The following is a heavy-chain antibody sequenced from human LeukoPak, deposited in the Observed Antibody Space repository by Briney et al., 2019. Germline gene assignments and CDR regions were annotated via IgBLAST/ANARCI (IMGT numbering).Heavy chain of an antibody. Sequence: PGGSLRLSCAASGFTFSSFSMNWVRQAPGKGLEWVSFISSSSSYIYYADSVKGRFTISRDNAKNSLYLQVNSLRAEDTAVYSCARTAGVLSDYYYYMDVWGKGTTVTVSS. D-gene: IGHD2-2*01. J-gene: IGHJ6*03. V-gene: IGHV3-21*01. CDR1: GFTFSSFS. CDR2: ISSSSSYI. CDR3: ARTAGVLSDYYYYMDV.